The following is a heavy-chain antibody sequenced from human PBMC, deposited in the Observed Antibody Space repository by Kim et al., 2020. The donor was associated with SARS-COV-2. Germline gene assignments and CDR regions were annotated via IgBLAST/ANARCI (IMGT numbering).Heavy chain of an antibody. J-gene: IGHJ6*03. CDR3: AGEAYRSSTSCYRYYYYYLVV. V-gene: IGHV3-33*01. CDR1: GFTFSSYG. CDR2: IWYDGSTK. D-gene: IGHD2-2*02. Sequence: GGSLRLSCAASGFTFSSYGMHWVRQAPGKGLEWVSVIWYDGSTKYSADAVKGRITISSDNSKNTMYLQMNSLRAEDTAVYYWAGEAYRSSTSCYRYYYYYLVVWVEGTTVTVSS.